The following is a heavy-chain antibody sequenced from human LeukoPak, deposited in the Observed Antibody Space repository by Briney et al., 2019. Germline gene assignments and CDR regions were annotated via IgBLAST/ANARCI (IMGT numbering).Heavy chain of an antibody. CDR2: ISGSGGST. J-gene: IGHJ4*02. CDR1: GFTFSSYS. D-gene: IGHD3-16*01. CDR3: AKDLWKGHMITFGGVMTEGY. Sequence: GGSLRLSCTASGFTFSSYSMNWVRQAPGKGLEWVSVISGSGGSTYYADSVKGRFTISRDNSKNTLFLQMNSLRAEDTAVYYCAKDLWKGHMITFGGVMTEGYWGQGTLVTVSS. V-gene: IGHV3-23*01.